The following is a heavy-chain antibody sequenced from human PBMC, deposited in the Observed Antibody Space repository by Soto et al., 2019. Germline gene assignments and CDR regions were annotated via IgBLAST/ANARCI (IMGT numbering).Heavy chain of an antibody. CDR1: GFTFSSYA. D-gene: IGHD2-15*01. Sequence: PGGSVRLSCAASGFTFSSYAMSWVRQAPGKGLEWVSAISGSGGSTYYADSVKGRFTISRDNSKNTLYLQMNSLRAEDTAVYYCTQDPPVVSFHVYWGQGTLVTVSA. CDR2: ISGSGGST. V-gene: IGHV3-23*01. J-gene: IGHJ4*02. CDR3: TQDPPVVSFHVY.